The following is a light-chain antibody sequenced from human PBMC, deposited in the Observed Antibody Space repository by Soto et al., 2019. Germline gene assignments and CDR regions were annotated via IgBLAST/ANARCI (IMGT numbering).Light chain of an antibody. V-gene: IGKV1-5*01. J-gene: IGKJ1*01. Sequence: DIQLTQTPSTLSASVGDEVTITCRASQTISRWLAWYQQKPGRAPKLLIYDASTLESGVPSRFSGSGSETEFTLTISRLQPDDFATYYCQQYYSYWTFGQGTKVEIK. CDR1: QTISRW. CDR2: DAS. CDR3: QQYYSYWT.